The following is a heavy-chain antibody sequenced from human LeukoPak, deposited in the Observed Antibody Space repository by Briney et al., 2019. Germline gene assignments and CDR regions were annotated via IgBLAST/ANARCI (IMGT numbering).Heavy chain of an antibody. CDR2: ISTSSTSI. CDR3: VRDVRGGYSY. V-gene: IGHV3-48*02. CDR1: GFTFSTYS. J-gene: IGHJ4*02. D-gene: IGHD3-10*01. Sequence: GGSLRLSCAASGFTFSTYSMNWVRQAPGKGLEWVSYISTSSTSIYYADSVKGRFTISRDNAKNSVYLQMNSLRDEDTAVYYCVRDVRGGYSYWGQGTLVTVSS.